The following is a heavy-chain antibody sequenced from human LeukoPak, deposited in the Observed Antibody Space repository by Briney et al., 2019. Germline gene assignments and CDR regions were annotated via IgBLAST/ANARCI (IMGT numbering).Heavy chain of an antibody. J-gene: IGHJ6*02. CDR2: IYFSGTT. Sequence: SETLSLTCTVSGGSISSSSYYWGWIRQVPGKGLEWIGSIYFSGTTYYNPSLRSRVTISVDTSKNQFSLKLSSVTAADTAVYYCARLGYSPYYYGMDVWGQGTTVTVSS. CDR1: GGSISSSSYY. V-gene: IGHV4-39*01. CDR3: ARLGYSPYYYGMDV. D-gene: IGHD1-26*01.